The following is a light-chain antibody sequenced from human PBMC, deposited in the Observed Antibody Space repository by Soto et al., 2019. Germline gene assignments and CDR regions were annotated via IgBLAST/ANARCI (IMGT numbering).Light chain of an antibody. CDR1: QTVRNNY. Sequence: EFVLTQSPGTLSLSPGERATLSCRASQTVRNNYLAWYQQKPGQAPRLLIYGASTRATGIPDRFIGSGSGTDFTLTISRLEPEDFAVYYCQQYGSSPPYTFGQGTKLEIK. J-gene: IGKJ2*01. CDR2: GAS. CDR3: QQYGSSPPYT. V-gene: IGKV3-20*01.